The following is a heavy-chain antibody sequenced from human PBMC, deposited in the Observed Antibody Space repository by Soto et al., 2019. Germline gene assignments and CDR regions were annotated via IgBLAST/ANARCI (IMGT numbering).Heavy chain of an antibody. V-gene: IGHV3-13*01. J-gene: IGHJ3*02. Sequence: GGSLRLSCAASGFTFSSYDMHWVRQATGKGLEWVSAIGTAGDTYYPGSVKGRFTISIENAKNSLYLQMNSLGAGDTAVYYCAREGSDAFDIWGQGTMVTVSS. CDR3: AREGSDAFDI. CDR2: IGTAGDT. CDR1: GFTFSSYD.